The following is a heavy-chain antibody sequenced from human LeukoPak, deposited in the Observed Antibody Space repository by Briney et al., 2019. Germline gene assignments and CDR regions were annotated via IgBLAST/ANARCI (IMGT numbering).Heavy chain of an antibody. CDR3: ARHEFGSSSAAFDS. V-gene: IGHV4-34*01. Sequence: SETLSLTCAVHGGSFSGYLWSWIRQPPGKGLEYIGEINHSGYTTYNPSLKSRVTISVDTSKNQFSLNMISVTAADTAVYYCARHEFGSSSAAFDSWGQGTMVIVSP. CDR2: INHSGYT. J-gene: IGHJ3*01. CDR1: GGSFSGYL. D-gene: IGHD6-6*01.